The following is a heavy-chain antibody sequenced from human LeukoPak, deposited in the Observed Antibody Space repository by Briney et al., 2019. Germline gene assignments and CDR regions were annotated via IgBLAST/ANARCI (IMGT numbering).Heavy chain of an antibody. J-gene: IGHJ6*02. CDR3: AREEYCSGGSCYSYYYYGMDV. D-gene: IGHD2-15*01. CDR2: ISAYNGNT. CDR1: GYTFTSYG. Sequence: ASVKVSCKASGYTFTSYGISWVRQAPGQGLEWMGWISAYNGNTNYAQKLQGRVTMTTDTSTSTAYMELRSLRSDDTAVYYCAREEYCSGGSCYSYYYYGMDVWGQGTTVTVSS. V-gene: IGHV1-18*01.